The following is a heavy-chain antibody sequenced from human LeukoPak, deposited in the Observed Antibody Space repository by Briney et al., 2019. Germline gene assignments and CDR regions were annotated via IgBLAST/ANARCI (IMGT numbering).Heavy chain of an antibody. CDR3: AKEPLQGIFDY. J-gene: IGHJ4*02. Sequence: GGSLRLSCAASGFTFSSYAMSWGRQAPGKGLEWVSDISGSAGSTYYAASVKGRFTISRDNPKNTLYLQMNSLRAEDTAVYYCAKEPLQGIFDYWGQGTLVTVSS. CDR2: ISGSAGST. CDR1: GFTFSSYA. V-gene: IGHV3-23*01.